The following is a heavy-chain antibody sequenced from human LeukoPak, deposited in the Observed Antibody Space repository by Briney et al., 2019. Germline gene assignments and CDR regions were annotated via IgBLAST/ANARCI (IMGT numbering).Heavy chain of an antibody. V-gene: IGHV3-21*01. D-gene: IGHD6-13*01. CDR3: ARDRAGPHYGMDV. Sequence: GGSLRLSCAGSGLRFGSYTMNWVRQAPGRGPEWVSSISSTSRYIYYADSVKGRFTVSRDFTESSLYLQMNSLTVDDTAVYYCARDRAGPHYGMDVWGQGTTVTVSS. CDR1: GLRFGSYT. CDR2: ISSTSRYI. J-gene: IGHJ6*02.